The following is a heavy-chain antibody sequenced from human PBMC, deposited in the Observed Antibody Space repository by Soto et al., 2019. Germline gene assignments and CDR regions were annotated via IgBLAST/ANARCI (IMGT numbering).Heavy chain of an antibody. CDR1: GYTFTRYA. Sequence: ASVKVSCKASGYTFTRYAMHWVRQAPGQRLEWMGWINAGNGNTKYSQKFQGRVTITRDTSASTAYMELSSLRSEDTAVYYCARADIVVDSWFDPWGQGTLVTVSS. V-gene: IGHV1-3*01. CDR2: INAGNGNT. D-gene: IGHD2-2*01. J-gene: IGHJ5*02. CDR3: ARADIVVDSWFDP.